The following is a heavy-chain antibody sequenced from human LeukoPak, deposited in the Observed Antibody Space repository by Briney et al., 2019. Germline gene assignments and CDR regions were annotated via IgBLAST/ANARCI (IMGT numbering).Heavy chain of an antibody. Sequence: GGSLRLSCAASGFTFSSYAMSWVRQAPGKGLEWVSAISGSGDSTHYADSVKGRFTISRDNSKNTLYLQVDSLRAEDTAVYYCAKQMVRGLIYYLDYWGQGTLVTVSS. J-gene: IGHJ4*02. CDR1: GFTFSSYA. V-gene: IGHV3-23*01. D-gene: IGHD3-10*01. CDR2: ISGSGDST. CDR3: AKQMVRGLIYYLDY.